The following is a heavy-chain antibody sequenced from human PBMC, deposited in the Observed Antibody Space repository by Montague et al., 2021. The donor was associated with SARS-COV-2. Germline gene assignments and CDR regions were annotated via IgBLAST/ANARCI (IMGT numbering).Heavy chain of an antibody. J-gene: IGHJ4*02. CDR3: ARDYRQGYGFGIGSVDS. D-gene: IGHD1-26*01. V-gene: IGHV4-34*01. Sequence: SETLSLTCAVYGGSFSGYYWNWIRQPPGKGLEWIGEITHSGSTNYNPSLTSRVTMSVDTSKNQFSLKLSSVTAADTAVYYCARDYRQGYGFGIGSVDSWGQGTLVTVSS. CDR1: GGSFSGYY. CDR2: ITHSGST.